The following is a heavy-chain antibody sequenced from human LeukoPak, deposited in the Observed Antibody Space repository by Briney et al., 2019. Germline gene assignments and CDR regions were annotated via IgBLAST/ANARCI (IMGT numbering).Heavy chain of an antibody. Sequence: SVKVSCKASGGTFSSYAISWVRQAPGQGLEWMGGIIPIFGTANYAQKFQGRVTITADKSTSTAYMELSSLRSEDTAVYYCARGDPYYYDSSAPGGFDPWGQGTLVTVSS. CDR1: GGTFSSYA. J-gene: IGHJ5*02. CDR3: ARGDPYYYDSSAPGGFDP. V-gene: IGHV1-69*06. CDR2: IIPIFGTA. D-gene: IGHD3-22*01.